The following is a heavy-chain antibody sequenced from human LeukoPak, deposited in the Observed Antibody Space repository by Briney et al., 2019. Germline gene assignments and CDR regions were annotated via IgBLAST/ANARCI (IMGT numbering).Heavy chain of an antibody. V-gene: IGHV3-48*04. CDR2: ISSSSSTI. D-gene: IGHD3-22*01. J-gene: IGHJ6*03. Sequence: PGGSLRLSCAASGFTFSSYSMNWVRQAPGKGLEWVSYISSSSSTIYYADSVKGRFTISRDNAKNSLYLQMNSLRAEDTAVYYCARPPLYDSSGYYHRPNYYYMDVWGKGTTVTVSS. CDR3: ARPPLYDSSGYYHRPNYYYMDV. CDR1: GFTFSSYS.